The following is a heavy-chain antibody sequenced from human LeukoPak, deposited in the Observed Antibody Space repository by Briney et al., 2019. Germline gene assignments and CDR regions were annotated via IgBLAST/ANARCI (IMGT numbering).Heavy chain of an antibody. Sequence: PGGSLRLSCAASGFTFSGSAMHWVRQASGKGLEWVGRIRSRANSYVIAYAAAVTGRFIISRDDSSNTVYLQMNSLTTEDTAVYYCTRHSDTYCSRANCYVDNFYGLDVWGQGTKVTVSS. CDR1: GFTFSGSA. V-gene: IGHV3-73*01. D-gene: IGHD2-2*01. J-gene: IGHJ6*02. CDR2: IRSRANSYVI. CDR3: TRHSDTYCSRANCYVDNFYGLDV.